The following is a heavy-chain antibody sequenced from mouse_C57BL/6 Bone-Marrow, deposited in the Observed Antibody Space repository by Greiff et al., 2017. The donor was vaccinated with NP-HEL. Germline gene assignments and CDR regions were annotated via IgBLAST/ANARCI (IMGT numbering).Heavy chain of an antibody. D-gene: IGHD1-1*01. CDR3: ARRKPYYYGSSYYFDY. Sequence: VKLQQSGAELVRPGTSVKVSCKASGYAFTNYLIEWVKQRPGQGLEWIGVINPGSGGTNYNEKFKGKATLTADKSSSTAYMQLSSLTSEDSAVYFCARRKPYYYGSSYYFDYWGQGTTLTVSS. CDR1: GYAFTNYL. J-gene: IGHJ2*01. CDR2: INPGSGGT. V-gene: IGHV1-54*01.